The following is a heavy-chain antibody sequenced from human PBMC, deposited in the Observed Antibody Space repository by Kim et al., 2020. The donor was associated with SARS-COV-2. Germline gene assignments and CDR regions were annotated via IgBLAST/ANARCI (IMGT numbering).Heavy chain of an antibody. CDR3: ARCGRTSWYG. CDR2: SK. D-gene: IGHD2-2*01. Sequence: SKTHADSVKCRFTIARDNAKNELYLQMNSLRADDTAVYYCARCGRTSWYGWGQGPLVTVSS. J-gene: IGHJ4*02. V-gene: IGHV3-74*01.